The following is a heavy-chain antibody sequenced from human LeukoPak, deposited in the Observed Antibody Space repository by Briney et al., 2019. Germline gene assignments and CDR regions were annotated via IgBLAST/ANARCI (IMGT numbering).Heavy chain of an antibody. CDR2: INHSGST. CDR3: ASSIVGAPPYYFDY. V-gene: IGHV4-34*01. D-gene: IGHD1-26*01. CDR1: GGSISSYY. Sequence: SETLSLTCTVSGGSISSYYWSWIRQPPGKGLEWIGEINHSGSTNYNPSLKSRVTISVDTSKNQFSLKLSSVTAADTAVYYCASSIVGAPPYYFDYWGQGTLVTVSS. J-gene: IGHJ4*02.